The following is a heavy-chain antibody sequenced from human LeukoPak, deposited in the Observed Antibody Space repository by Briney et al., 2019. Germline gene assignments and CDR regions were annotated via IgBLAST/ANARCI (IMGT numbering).Heavy chain of an antibody. CDR1: GYSINNGFY. CDR3: ARGGRGYSGYDYHYYYYMDV. Sequence: PSETLSLTCTVSGYSINNGFYWGWIRQPPGKGLEWIGSIYYSGSTYYNPSLKSRVTISVDTSKNQFSLKLSSVTAADTAVYYCARGGRGYSGYDYHYYYYMDVWGKGTTVTISS. D-gene: IGHD5-12*01. V-gene: IGHV4-38-2*02. J-gene: IGHJ6*03. CDR2: IYYSGST.